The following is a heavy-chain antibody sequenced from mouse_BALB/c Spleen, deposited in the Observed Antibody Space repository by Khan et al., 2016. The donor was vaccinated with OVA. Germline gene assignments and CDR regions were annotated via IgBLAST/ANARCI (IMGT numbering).Heavy chain of an antibody. V-gene: IGHV1-7*01. J-gene: IGHJ2*01. CDR2: INPTSGYT. CDR3: TRDRFDY. CDR1: GYTFTTYW. Sequence: VQLQQSGAELAKPGASVKMSCKASGYTFTTYWMHWIKQRPGQGLEWIGYINPTSGYTDYNEKFKDRAPLSADKSSSTAYMQLTSLTSEDAAVYDCTRDRFDYWGQGTTLTVSS.